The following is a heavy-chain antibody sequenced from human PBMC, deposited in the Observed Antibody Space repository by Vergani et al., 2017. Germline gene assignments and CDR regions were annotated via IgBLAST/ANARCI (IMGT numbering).Heavy chain of an antibody. CDR3: ATIGYRHWCYYFDG. Sequence: QVQLQESGPGLVKPLGTLSLTCAVSGDSISSNNCWTWVRQPPGKGLEWIGEICHTEDTKYSPSLKSRVTVSVDESRHLFSLRLISVTAADTAVYCCATIGYRHWCYYFDGWGQGILVADS. CDR1: GDSISSNNC. D-gene: IGHD4/OR15-4a*01. CDR2: ICHTEDT. J-gene: IGHJ4*02. V-gene: IGHV4-4*01.